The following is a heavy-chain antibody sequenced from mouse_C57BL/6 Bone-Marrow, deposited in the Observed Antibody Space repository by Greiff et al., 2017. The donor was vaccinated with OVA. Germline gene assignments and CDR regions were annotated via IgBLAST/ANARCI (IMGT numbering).Heavy chain of an antibody. J-gene: IGHJ2*01. Sequence: QVQLQQSGAELMKPGASVKLSCKATGYTFTGYWIDWVKQSPGHGLEWIGEILPGNGSTNYNEKFKGKATFTADTSSNTAYMQLSSLTTEDSDVDYCTRDLYDGTWWDYGGQGTALTVSA. D-gene: IGHD2-3*01. CDR1: GYTFTGYW. CDR2: ILPGNGST. V-gene: IGHV1-9*01. CDR3: TRDLYDGTWWDY.